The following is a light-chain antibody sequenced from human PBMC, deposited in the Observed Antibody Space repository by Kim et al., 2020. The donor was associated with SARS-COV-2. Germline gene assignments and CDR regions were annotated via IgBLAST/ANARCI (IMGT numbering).Light chain of an antibody. CDR2: TAA. J-gene: IGKJ4*01. CDR1: ESISSW. V-gene: IGKV1-5*03. Sequence: SVGDRDTMSCRSSESISSWLSWYQQNPGKSPKLRIYTAATLHNGVPSRFSGSKSGSEFTLTISSLQPDDFAAYYCQHYRGYPLTFGGGTNVDIK. CDR3: QHYRGYPLT.